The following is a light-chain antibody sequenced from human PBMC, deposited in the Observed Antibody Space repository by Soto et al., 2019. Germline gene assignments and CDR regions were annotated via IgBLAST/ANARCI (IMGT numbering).Light chain of an antibody. V-gene: IGLV2-14*03. J-gene: IGLJ1*01. CDR3: SSYTSSSTYV. CDR1: SSDVGGYNY. Sequence: QSVLTQPASVSGSPGQSIAISCTGTSSDVGGYNYVSWYQHHPGKAPTVMIYDVSNRPSGVSDRFSGSKSGNTASPTISGLQADDEADYYCSSYTSSSTYVFGTGTKVTVL. CDR2: DVS.